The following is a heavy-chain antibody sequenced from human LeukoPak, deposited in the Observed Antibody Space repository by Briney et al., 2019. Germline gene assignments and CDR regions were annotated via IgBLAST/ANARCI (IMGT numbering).Heavy chain of an antibody. J-gene: IGHJ4*02. CDR1: GGSISSSSYY. Sequence: PSETLSLTCTVSGGSISSSSYYWGCIRQPPGKWLEWIGSIYYSGSTSYNPSLKSRVTISVDTSKNQFSLKLSSVTAADTAVYYCVSLGSWSHHFDYWGQGTLVTVSS. D-gene: IGHD6-13*01. CDR3: VSLGSWSHHFDY. CDR2: IYYSGST. V-gene: IGHV4-39*01.